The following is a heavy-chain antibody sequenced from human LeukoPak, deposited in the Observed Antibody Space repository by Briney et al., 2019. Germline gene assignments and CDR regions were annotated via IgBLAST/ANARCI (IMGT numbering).Heavy chain of an antibody. CDR1: GFTFSSYA. D-gene: IGHD3-22*01. J-gene: IGHJ6*03. CDR2: ISGSGGST. Sequence: GGSLRLSCAASGFTFSSYAVSWVRQAPGKGLEWVSAISGSGGSTYYADSVKGRFTISRDNSKNTLYLPMNSLRAEDTAVYYCAKYGSATYYYDSSGYERGAKFYYYYMDVWGKGTTVTVSS. CDR3: AKYGSATYYYDSSGYERGAKFYYYYMDV. V-gene: IGHV3-23*01.